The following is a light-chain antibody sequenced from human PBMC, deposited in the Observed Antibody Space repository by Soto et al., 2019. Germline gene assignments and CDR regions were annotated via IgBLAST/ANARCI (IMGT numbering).Light chain of an antibody. V-gene: IGKV1-5*01. CDR1: QSISSW. CDR2: DAS. CDR3: QQYNSYSRT. Sequence: DIQMTQSPSTLSASVGDRVTITCRASQSISSWLAWYQQKPGKAPKLLIYDASSLESGVPSTFGGSGSGTEFTLTISSLQPDDFGTYYCQQYNSYSRTFGQGTKVEIK. J-gene: IGKJ1*01.